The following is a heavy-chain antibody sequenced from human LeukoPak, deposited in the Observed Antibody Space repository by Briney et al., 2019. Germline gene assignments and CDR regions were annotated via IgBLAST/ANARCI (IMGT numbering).Heavy chain of an antibody. Sequence: NPSETLSLTCAVSGGSISSGGYSWSWIRQPPGKGLEWIGYIYHSGSTYYNPSLKSRVTMSVDTSKNQFSLKLSSVTAADTAVYYCARSTYYYGSGDFDYWGQGTLVTVSS. CDR1: GGSISSGGYS. CDR2: IYHSGST. J-gene: IGHJ4*02. CDR3: ARSTYYYGSGDFDY. V-gene: IGHV4-30-2*01. D-gene: IGHD3-10*01.